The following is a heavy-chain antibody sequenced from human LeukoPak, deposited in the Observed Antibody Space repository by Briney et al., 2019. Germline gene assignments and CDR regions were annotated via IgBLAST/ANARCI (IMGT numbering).Heavy chain of an antibody. J-gene: IGHJ4*02. Sequence: ASVKVSCKASGYTFTSYDVNWVRQATGQGLEWMGWVNPNSGNTGYAQKFQGRVTMTRNTSISTAYMELSSLRSEDTAVYYCARGSITGATNDYWGQGTLVTVSS. CDR1: GYTFTSYD. V-gene: IGHV1-8*01. CDR2: VNPNSGNT. CDR3: ARGSITGATNDY. D-gene: IGHD1-20*01.